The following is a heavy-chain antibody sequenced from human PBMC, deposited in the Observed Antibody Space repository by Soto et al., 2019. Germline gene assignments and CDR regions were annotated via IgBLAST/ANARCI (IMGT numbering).Heavy chain of an antibody. CDR3: ARDWGSSSGDYYYYYGMDL. J-gene: IGHJ6*02. V-gene: IGHV3-74*01. D-gene: IGHD6-6*01. CDR1: GFTFSSYW. Sequence: EVQLVESGGGLVQPGGSLRLSCAASGFTFSSYWMHWVRQAPGKGLVWVSRINSGGSSTSYADSVKGRFTISRDNAKHTLYLEMNSLRAEDTAVYYCARDWGSSSGDYYYYYGMDLWGQGTTVIVSS. CDR2: INSGGSST.